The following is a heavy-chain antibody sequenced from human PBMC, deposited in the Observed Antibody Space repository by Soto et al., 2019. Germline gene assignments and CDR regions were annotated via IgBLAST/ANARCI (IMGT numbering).Heavy chain of an antibody. D-gene: IGHD2-2*01. J-gene: IGHJ4*02. Sequence: ESGGGLVQPGGSLKLSCAASGLTFSGSAMHWVRQASGKGLEWVGRIRSKVNSYATEYAASVKGRFTISRDDSKNTAYLQMNSLKTEDTAVYYCTRHADLGYCSSTSCYYFDYWGQGTLVTVSS. V-gene: IGHV3-73*01. CDR3: TRHADLGYCSSTSCYYFDY. CDR1: GLTFSGSA. CDR2: IRSKVNSYAT.